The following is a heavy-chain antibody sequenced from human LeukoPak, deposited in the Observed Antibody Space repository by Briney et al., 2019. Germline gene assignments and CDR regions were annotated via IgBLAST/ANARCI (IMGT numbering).Heavy chain of an antibody. D-gene: IGHD1-26*01. J-gene: IGHJ6*03. V-gene: IGHV3-23*01. CDR3: AKVGKEAVGATRIDYYYYYMDV. CDR1: GFTFSSYA. CDR2: ISSSGGST. Sequence: GGSLRLSCAASGFTFSSYAMSWVRQAPGKGLEWVSAISSSGGSTYYADSVKGRFTISRDNSKNTLYLQMNSLRAEDTAVYYCAKVGKEAVGATRIDYYYYYMDVWGKGTTVTVSS.